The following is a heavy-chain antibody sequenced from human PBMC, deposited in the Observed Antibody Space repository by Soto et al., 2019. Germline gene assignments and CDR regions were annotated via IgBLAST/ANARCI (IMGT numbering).Heavy chain of an antibody. J-gene: IGHJ6*03. D-gene: IGHD2-8*01. CDR3: AKTRKNGYYHYYYYMDV. V-gene: IGHV3-30-3*02. CDR1: GFTFSSYA. CDR2: ISYERINK. Sequence: GGSLRLSCAASGFTFSSYAMHWVRQAPGKGLEWVSVISYERINKYYADSVKGRFTISRDYAKNSLYLQMNSLRAEDTAVYYCAKTRKNGYYHYYYYMDVCGKRTTVTVSS.